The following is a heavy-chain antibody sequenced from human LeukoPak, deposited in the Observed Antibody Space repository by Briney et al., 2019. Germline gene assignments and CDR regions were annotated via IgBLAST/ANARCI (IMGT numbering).Heavy chain of an antibody. Sequence: ASVKVSCKASGYTFTSYGISWVRQAPGQGLEWMGWISAYNGNTNYAQKLQGRVTMTTDTSTSTAYMELRSLRSDDTAVYYCARGIFQNSGGYWGPTTAKNYFDYWGQGTLVTVSS. V-gene: IGHV1-18*01. CDR2: ISAYNGNT. D-gene: IGHD1-26*01. CDR3: ARGIFQNSGGYWGPTTAKNYFDY. J-gene: IGHJ4*02. CDR1: GYTFTSYG.